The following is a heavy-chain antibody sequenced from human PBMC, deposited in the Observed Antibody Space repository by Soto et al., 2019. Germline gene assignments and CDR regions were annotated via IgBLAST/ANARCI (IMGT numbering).Heavy chain of an antibody. CDR3: VRDGTNTLRDWFDT. Sequence: SETLSLTCNVSGASLRGYYWSWIRQPPGKGLEWIGRIYATGSSDYNPSLKSRIPISVDMSKKQFSLTLRSVTAADTAMHSCVRDGTNTLRDWFDTWGQGILVTVSS. CDR2: IYATGSS. CDR1: GASLRGYY. J-gene: IGHJ5*02. D-gene: IGHD1-1*01. V-gene: IGHV4-4*07.